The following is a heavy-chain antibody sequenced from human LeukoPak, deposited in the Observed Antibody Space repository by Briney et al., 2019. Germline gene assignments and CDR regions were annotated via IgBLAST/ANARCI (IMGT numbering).Heavy chain of an antibody. J-gene: IGHJ4*02. Sequence: PGGSLRLSCAASGFTFSSYGMHWVRQAPGKGLAWVAVIWYDGSNKYYADSVKGRFTISRDNSKNTLYLQMNSLRAEDTAVYYCARGGACGGDCYFFDYWGQGTLVTVSS. CDR2: IWYDGSNK. CDR3: ARGGACGGDCYFFDY. V-gene: IGHV3-33*01. CDR1: GFTFSSYG. D-gene: IGHD2-21*02.